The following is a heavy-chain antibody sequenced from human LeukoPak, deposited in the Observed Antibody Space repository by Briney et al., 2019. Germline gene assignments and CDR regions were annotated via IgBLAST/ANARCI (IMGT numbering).Heavy chain of an antibody. J-gene: IGHJ4*02. Sequence: PSETLSLTCTVSGDSITTSSYYWGWIRQPPGKGLEWIGNIYYSGSTYYNPSLKSRVTISVDTSENQFSLWLSSVTAADTAVYYCARLETYDSTLDYWGQGTLATVSS. CDR2: IYYSGST. CDR3: ARLETYDSTLDY. CDR1: GDSITTSSYY. V-gene: IGHV4-39*01. D-gene: IGHD3-22*01.